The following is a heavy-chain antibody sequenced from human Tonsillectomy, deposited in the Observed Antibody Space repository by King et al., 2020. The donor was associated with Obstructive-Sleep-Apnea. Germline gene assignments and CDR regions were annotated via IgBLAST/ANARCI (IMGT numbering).Heavy chain of an antibody. CDR1: GGSISNGGYY. CDR3: ALTFYYDASAAEGAFDI. D-gene: IGHD3-22*01. V-gene: IGHV4-31*03. CDR2: IHYSGST. Sequence: QLQESGPGLVKPSQTLSLTCTVSGGSISNGGYYWSWIRQYPGKGLEWIGYIHYSGSTYYKPSLKSRITMSVDTSKNQFYLELSSVTAADTALYYCALTFYYDASAAEGAFDIWGQGTMVTISS. J-gene: IGHJ3*02.